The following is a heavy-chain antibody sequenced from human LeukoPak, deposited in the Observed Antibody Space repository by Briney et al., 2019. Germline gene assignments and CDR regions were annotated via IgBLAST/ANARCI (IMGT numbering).Heavy chain of an antibody. J-gene: IGHJ6*02. CDR2: INPNSGGT. D-gene: IGHD6-13*01. CDR3: AIPFSSSWSTYYFYYGMDV. CDR1: GYTFTGHY. Sequence: ASVKVSCKASGYTFTGHYIHWVRQAPGQGLEWVGWINPNSGGTNSAQKFQGRVTMTRDTSISTAYMELSSLRSDDTAVYYCAIPFSSSWSTYYFYYGMDVWGQGTTVTVSS. V-gene: IGHV1-2*02.